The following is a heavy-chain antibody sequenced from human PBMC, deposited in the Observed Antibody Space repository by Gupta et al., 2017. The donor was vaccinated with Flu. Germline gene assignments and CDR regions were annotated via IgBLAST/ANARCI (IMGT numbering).Heavy chain of an antibody. CDR3: ARGKRRGYCSGGSCYDYYYYMDV. CDR2: INHSGST. J-gene: IGHJ6*03. V-gene: IGHV4-34*01. Sequence: GLEWIGEINHSGSTNYNPSLKSRVTISVDTSKNQFSLKLSSVTAADTAVYYCARGKRRGYCSGGSCYDYYYYMDVWGKGTTVNVSS. D-gene: IGHD2-15*01.